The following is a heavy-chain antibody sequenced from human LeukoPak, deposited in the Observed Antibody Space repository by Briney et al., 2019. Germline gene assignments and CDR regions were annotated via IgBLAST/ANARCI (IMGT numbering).Heavy chain of an antibody. CDR2: IYYDGTT. CDR1: GGSIGNYY. D-gene: IGHD5-12*01. CDR3: ARDVDPQY. V-gene: IGHV4-59*01. J-gene: IGHJ4*02. Sequence: NSSETLSLTCTISGGSIGNYYWTWIRQPPGKGLEWIGYIYYDGTTKYNPSLKSRVTISVDASKSQFSLNLRSVTAADTAVYYCARDVDPQYWGQGVLVTVSS.